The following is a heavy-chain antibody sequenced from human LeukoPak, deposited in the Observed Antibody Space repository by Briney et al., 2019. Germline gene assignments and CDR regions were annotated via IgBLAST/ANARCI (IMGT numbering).Heavy chain of an antibody. CDR3: ARGSGRYYYYMDV. Sequence: SETRSLTCTVSGGSISSGSYYWSWIRQPAGKGLEWIGRIYTSGSINYNPSLKSRVTISVDTSKSQFSLKLSSVTAADTAVYYCARGSGRYYYYMDVWGKGTTVTVSS. CDR1: GGSISSGSYY. J-gene: IGHJ6*03. D-gene: IGHD2-15*01. V-gene: IGHV4-61*02. CDR2: IYTSGSI.